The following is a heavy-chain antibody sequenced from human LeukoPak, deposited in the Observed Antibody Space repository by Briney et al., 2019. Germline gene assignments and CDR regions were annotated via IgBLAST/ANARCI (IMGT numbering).Heavy chain of an antibody. Sequence: PGGSLRLSCAASGFTVSSNYMSWVRQAPGKGLEWVSVIYSGGSTYYADSVKGRFTISRDNSKNTLYLQMNSLRAEDTAKYYCAKRSSISSGYFDFWGRGTLVTVSS. CDR3: AKRSSISSGYFDF. V-gene: IGHV3-66*01. J-gene: IGHJ4*02. CDR2: IYSGGST. D-gene: IGHD3-22*01. CDR1: GFTVSSNY.